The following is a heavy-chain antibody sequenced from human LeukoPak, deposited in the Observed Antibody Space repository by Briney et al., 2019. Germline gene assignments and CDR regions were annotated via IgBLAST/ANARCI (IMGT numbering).Heavy chain of an antibody. CDR1: GFTFSSYW. CDR2: IKQDGSEK. J-gene: IGHJ5*02. Sequence: GGSLRLSCAASGFTFSSYWMSWVRQAPGKGLEWVANIKQDGSEKYYVDSVKGRFTISRDNAKNSLYLQMNSLRAEDTAVYYCASANYDFWSGYSNWFDPWGQGTLVTVSS. CDR3: ASANYDFWSGYSNWFDP. V-gene: IGHV3-7*01. D-gene: IGHD3-3*01.